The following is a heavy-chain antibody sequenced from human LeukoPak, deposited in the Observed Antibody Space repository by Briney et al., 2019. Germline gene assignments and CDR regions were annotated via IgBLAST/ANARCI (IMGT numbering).Heavy chain of an antibody. CDR3: ARVGNSSRHYYYYYMDV. Sequence: GESLKISCKGSGYSFTSYWIGWVRQMPGKGLEWMGIIYPGDSDTRYSPSFQGQVTISADKSISTAYLQWSSLKASDTAMYYCARVGNSSRHYYYYYMDVWGKGTTVTVSS. D-gene: IGHD6-13*01. J-gene: IGHJ6*03. CDR1: GYSFTSYW. V-gene: IGHV5-51*01. CDR2: IYPGDSDT.